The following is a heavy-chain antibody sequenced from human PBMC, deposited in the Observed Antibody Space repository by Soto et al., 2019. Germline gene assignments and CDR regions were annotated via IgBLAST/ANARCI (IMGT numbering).Heavy chain of an antibody. CDR3: ARGFGVAGTRWGFAP. Sequence: QVQLVQSGAEVKKPGASVKVSCKASGYTFTSYDISWVRQAPGQGLEWMGWISAYNGNTNYAQKLQGRVTMTTDTPTSTAYVELGGRRSDDGAVYYWARGFGVAGTRWGFAPWGEGPRVPVSP. D-gene: IGHD2-15*01. J-gene: IGHJ5*02. V-gene: IGHV1-18*01. CDR2: ISAYNGNT. CDR1: GYTFTSYD.